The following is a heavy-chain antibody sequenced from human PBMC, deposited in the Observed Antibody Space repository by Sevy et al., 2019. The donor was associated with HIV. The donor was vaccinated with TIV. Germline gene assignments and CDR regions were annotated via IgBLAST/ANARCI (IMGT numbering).Heavy chain of an antibody. CDR3: TTDWGDSGEDTAVTYYYYGMDV. CDR1: GFTFSNAW. V-gene: IGHV3-15*01. Sequence: GGSLRLSCAASGFTFSNAWMSWVRQAPGKGLEWVGRIKSKTDGGTTDYAAPVKGRFTISRDDSKNTLYLQMNSLKTEDTAVHYCTTDWGDSGEDTAVTYYYYGMDVWGQGTTVTVSS. J-gene: IGHJ6*02. CDR2: IKSKTDGGTT. D-gene: IGHD5-18*01.